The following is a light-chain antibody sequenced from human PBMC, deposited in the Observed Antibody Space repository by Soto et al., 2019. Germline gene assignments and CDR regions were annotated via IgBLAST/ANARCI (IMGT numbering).Light chain of an antibody. CDR3: AAWDDSLSGHYV. CDR1: SANIGSNY. J-gene: IGLJ1*01. V-gene: IGLV1-47*01. CDR2: RNN. Sequence: QSVLTQPPSASGTPGQRVTISFSGSSANIGSNYVYWYQQLPGTAPKLLIHRNNQRPSGVPDRFSGSKSGTSASLAISGLRSEDEADYYCAAWDDSLSGHYVFGTGTKLTVL.